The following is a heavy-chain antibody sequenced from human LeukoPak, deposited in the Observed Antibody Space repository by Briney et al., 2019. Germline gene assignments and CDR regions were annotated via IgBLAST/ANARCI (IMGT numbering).Heavy chain of an antibody. CDR3: AKDDEYYGSGSYPPDY. D-gene: IGHD3-10*01. V-gene: IGHV3-23*01. Sequence: GGSLRLSCAASGFTFSSYGMSWVRQAPGKGLEWVSAISGSGGSTYYADSVKGRFTISRDNSKNTLYLQMNSLRAEDTAVYYCAKDDEYYGSGSYPPDYWGQGTLVTVSS. CDR2: ISGSGGST. J-gene: IGHJ4*02. CDR1: GFTFSSYG.